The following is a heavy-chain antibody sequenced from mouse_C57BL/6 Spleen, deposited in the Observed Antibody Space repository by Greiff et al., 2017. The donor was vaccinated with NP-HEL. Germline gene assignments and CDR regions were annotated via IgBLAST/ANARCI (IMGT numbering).Heavy chain of an antibody. Sequence: VQLQQSGAELARPGASVKLSCKASGYTFTSYGISWVKQRTGQGLEWIGEIYPRSGNTYYNEKFKGKATLTADKSSSTAYMELRSLTSEDSAVYFCASHYYGSSYWFAYWGQGTLVTVSA. V-gene: IGHV1-81*01. D-gene: IGHD1-1*01. CDR3: ASHYYGSSYWFAY. J-gene: IGHJ3*01. CDR1: GYTFTSYG. CDR2: IYPRSGNT.